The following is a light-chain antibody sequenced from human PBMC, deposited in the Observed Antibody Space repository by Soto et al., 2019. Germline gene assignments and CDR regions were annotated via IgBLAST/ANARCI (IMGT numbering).Light chain of an antibody. CDR2: EVS. V-gene: IGLV2-8*01. CDR1: SSDVGGYNY. CDR3: SSYAGINKPAV. J-gene: IGLJ7*01. Sequence: QSALTQPPSASGSPGQSVTISCTGTSSDVGGYNYVSWYQQHPGKAPKLMIYEVSKRPSGVPDRFSGSKSGNTASLTVSGLQAEDEADYYCSSYAGINKPAVFGGGTQLTVL.